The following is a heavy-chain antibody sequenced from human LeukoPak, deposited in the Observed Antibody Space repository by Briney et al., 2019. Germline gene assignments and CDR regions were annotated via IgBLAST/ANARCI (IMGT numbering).Heavy chain of an antibody. V-gene: IGHV3-30*02. CDR2: IRYDGSNK. CDR3: AKSEELGYDRPTWLGGSFFDY. CDR1: GFTFSSYG. D-gene: IGHD5-12*01. J-gene: IGHJ4*02. Sequence: GGSLRLSCAASGFTFSSYGMHWVRQAPGKGLEWVAFIRYDGSNKYYADSVKGRFTISRDNSKNTLYLQMNSLRAEDTAVYYCAKSEELGYDRPTWLGGSFFDYWGQGTLVTVSS.